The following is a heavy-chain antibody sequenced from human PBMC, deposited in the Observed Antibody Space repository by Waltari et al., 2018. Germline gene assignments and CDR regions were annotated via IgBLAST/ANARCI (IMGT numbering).Heavy chain of an antibody. D-gene: IGHD4-17*01. CDR1: GCSISSSSYY. V-gene: IGHV4-39*07. CDR3: ARGKVTTTPFDY. CDR2: IYYSGST. Sequence: QLQLQESGPGLVKPSETLSLTCTVSGCSISSSSYYWGWIRQPPGKGLEWIGSIYYSGSTYYNPSLKSRVTISVDTSKNQFSLKLSSVTAADTAVYYCARGKVTTTPFDYWGQGTLVTVSS. J-gene: IGHJ4*02.